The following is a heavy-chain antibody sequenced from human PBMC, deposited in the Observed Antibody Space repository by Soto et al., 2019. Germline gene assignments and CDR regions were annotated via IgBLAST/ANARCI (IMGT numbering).Heavy chain of an antibody. J-gene: IGHJ4*02. Sequence: GGSLRLSCAASGFTVSSYAMSWVRQAPGKGLEWVSAISGSGGSTYYADSVKGRFTISRDNSKNTLYLQMNSLRAEDTAVYYCAKEGRENYYDSSGYYYYFDYWGQGTLVTVS. CDR2: ISGSGGST. CDR1: GFTVSSYA. D-gene: IGHD3-22*01. CDR3: AKEGRENYYDSSGYYYYFDY. V-gene: IGHV3-23*01.